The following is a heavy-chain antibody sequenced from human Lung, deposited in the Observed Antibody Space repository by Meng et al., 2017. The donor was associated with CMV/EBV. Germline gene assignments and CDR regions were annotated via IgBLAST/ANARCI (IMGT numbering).Heavy chain of an antibody. CDR1: GFTVRNNY. J-gene: IGHJ6*02. CDR3: AREGYCSSTTCSSYYYYGMDV. V-gene: IGHV3-53*01. Sequence: GGSXRLXCAASGFTVRNNYMSWVRQAPGKGLEWVSVIYSDGYTYYADSVKGRFTISRDNSKDTLYLQMNSLRAEDTAVYYCAREGYCSSTTCSSYYYYGMDVXGQGTTVTV. D-gene: IGHD2-2*01. CDR2: IYSDGYT.